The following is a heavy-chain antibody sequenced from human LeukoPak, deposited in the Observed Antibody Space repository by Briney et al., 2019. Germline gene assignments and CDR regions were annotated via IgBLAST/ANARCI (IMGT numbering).Heavy chain of an antibody. CDR1: GGSISNYY. V-gene: IGHV4-59*01. D-gene: IGHD2-15*01. Sequence: SENLSLTCTVSGGSISNYYWSWIRQPPGKGLEWIGYIYYSGGTNYNPSLRGRVTMSVDRSKNQFSLKLSSVTAADTAVYYCAREGYCSGGNCHRTFDYWGRGTLVTVSS. CDR2: IYYSGGT. J-gene: IGHJ4*02. CDR3: AREGYCSGGNCHRTFDY.